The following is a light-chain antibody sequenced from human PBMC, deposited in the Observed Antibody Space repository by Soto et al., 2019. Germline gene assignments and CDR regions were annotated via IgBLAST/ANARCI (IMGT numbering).Light chain of an antibody. J-gene: IGLJ1*01. CDR3: GTWDNSMTAFYV. V-gene: IGLV1-51*02. CDR2: ENN. CDR1: STNVGNNY. Sequence: QSVLTQPPSVSASPGQTVTVSCSGSSTNVGNNYVVWYKQLPGTAPKHLIFENNKRPSGIPARCSASKSGTSATLGITGLHNGDEEDDYYGTWDNSMTAFYVFGTGTKLTVL.